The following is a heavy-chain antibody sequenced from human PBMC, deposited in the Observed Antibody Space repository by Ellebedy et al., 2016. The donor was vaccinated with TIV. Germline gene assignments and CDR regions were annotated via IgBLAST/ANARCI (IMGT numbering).Heavy chain of an antibody. D-gene: IGHD4-17*01. CDR2: IRQDGSDK. V-gene: IGHV3-7*01. Sequence: GGSLRLSCAASGFSFSSYWMSWVRQAPGKGLEWVANIRQDGSDKYYVDSVKGRLTISRDNAKNSLYLQMNSLRAEDTAVYYCATDGSYGDYRSPTHAFEIWGQGTMVTVSS. CDR1: GFSFSSYW. J-gene: IGHJ3*02. CDR3: ATDGSYGDYRSPTHAFEI.